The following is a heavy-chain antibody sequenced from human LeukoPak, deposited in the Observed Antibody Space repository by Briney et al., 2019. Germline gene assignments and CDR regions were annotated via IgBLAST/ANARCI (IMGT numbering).Heavy chain of an antibody. CDR3: ARDQAYSFDY. Sequence: PGGSLRLSCAASGFTFSAYSMNWVRQALEKGLEWVSYIGSSSSPIYYADSVKGRFTISRDNAKNSLYLQMDSLRAEDTAVYYCARDQAYSFDYWGQGTLVTVSS. D-gene: IGHD4-11*01. J-gene: IGHJ4*02. V-gene: IGHV3-48*01. CDR2: IGSSSSPI. CDR1: GFTFSAYS.